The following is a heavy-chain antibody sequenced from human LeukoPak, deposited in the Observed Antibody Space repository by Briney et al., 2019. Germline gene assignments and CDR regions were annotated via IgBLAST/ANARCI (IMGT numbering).Heavy chain of an antibody. CDR2: IYYSGST. V-gene: IGHV4-59*01. D-gene: IGHD5-24*01. CDR3: ARGGGMGHYYYYMDV. CDR1: GGSITSYY. Sequence: DPSETLSLTCTVSGGSITSYYWSWIRQPLGKGLEWIGYIYYSGSTNYSPSLKSRVTISVDTSKNQFSLKLTSVTAADTAVYYCARGGGMGHYYYYMDVWGKGTTVTISS. J-gene: IGHJ6*03.